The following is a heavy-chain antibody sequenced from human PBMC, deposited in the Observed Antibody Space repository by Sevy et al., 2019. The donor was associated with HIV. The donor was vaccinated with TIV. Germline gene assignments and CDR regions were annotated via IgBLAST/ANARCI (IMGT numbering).Heavy chain of an antibody. CDR1: GDSISSNNFY. Sequence: SETLSLTCTVSGDSISSNNFYWGWVRQPPEKGLEWIGSIYYTGSTYYNPSLKSRVTISLDTSKNQFSLKLTSVTAADTAVYYCAREAVALDYWGQGTLVTVSS. J-gene: IGHJ4*01. CDR3: AREAVALDY. D-gene: IGHD6-19*01. V-gene: IGHV4-39*02. CDR2: IYYTGST.